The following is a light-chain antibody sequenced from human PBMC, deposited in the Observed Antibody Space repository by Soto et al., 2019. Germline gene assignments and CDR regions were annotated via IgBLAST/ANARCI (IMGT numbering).Light chain of an antibody. CDR1: QSISSW. V-gene: IGKV1-5*03. CDR2: KAS. CDR3: QQYNSYPRWT. Sequence: DIQMTQSPSTLSAFVGDRVTITCRASQSISSWLAWYQQKPGKAPKLLIYKASSLESGVPSRFSGSGSGTEFTLTISSLQPDDFATYYCQQYNSYPRWTFGQGTKVDIK. J-gene: IGKJ1*01.